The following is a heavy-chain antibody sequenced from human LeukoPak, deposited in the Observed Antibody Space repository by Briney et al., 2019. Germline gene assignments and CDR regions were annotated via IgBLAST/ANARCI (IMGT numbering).Heavy chain of an antibody. Sequence: GGSLRLSCAASGFTFSSYGMHWVRQAPGKGLEWVAVIWYDGSNKYYADSVKGRFTISRDNAKNSLYLQMNSLRAEDTAVYYCARTLVFGSGSTVKRGYWGQGTLVTVSS. J-gene: IGHJ4*02. V-gene: IGHV3-33*01. D-gene: IGHD6-25*01. CDR2: IWYDGSNK. CDR3: ARTLVFGSGSTVKRGY. CDR1: GFTFSSYG.